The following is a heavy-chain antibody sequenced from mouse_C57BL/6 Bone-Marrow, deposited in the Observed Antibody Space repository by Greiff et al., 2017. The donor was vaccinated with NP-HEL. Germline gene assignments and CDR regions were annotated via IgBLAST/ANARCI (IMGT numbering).Heavy chain of an antibody. D-gene: IGHD2-5*01. J-gene: IGHJ3*01. CDR1: GYTFTGYW. CDR3: ARGAYYSNYGFSY. V-gene: IGHV1-64*01. Sequence: QVQLQQPGAELMKPGASVKLSCKATGYTFTGYWIEWVKQRPGQGLEWIGVILPRSGSTNYNEKFKSKATLTVEKSSSTAYMQLSSLTSEDSAVDYCARGAYYSNYGFSYGGQGTLVTVSA. CDR2: ILPRSGST.